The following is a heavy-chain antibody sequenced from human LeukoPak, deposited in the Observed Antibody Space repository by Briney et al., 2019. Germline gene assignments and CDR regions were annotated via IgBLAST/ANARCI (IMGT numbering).Heavy chain of an antibody. Sequence: SETLSLTCTVSGGSINSYYWTWIRQPPGKGLEWIGYIYYSGSTNYNPSLKSRVTISVDTSKNQFSLKLSSVTAADTAVYYCARSSGSYYSAYYYGMDVWGQGTTVTVSS. D-gene: IGHD3-10*01. CDR3: ARSSGSYYSAYYYGMDV. CDR1: GGSINSYY. V-gene: IGHV4-59*01. CDR2: IYYSGST. J-gene: IGHJ6*02.